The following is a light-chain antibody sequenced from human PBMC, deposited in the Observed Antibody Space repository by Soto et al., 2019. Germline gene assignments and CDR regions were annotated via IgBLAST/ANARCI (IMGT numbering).Light chain of an antibody. V-gene: IGLV2-14*01. Sequence: QSALTQPASVSGSPGQLITISCTGTSSDVGGYNYVSWYQQHPGKAPKLMIYDVGNRPSGVSNRFSGSKSGNTASLTISGLQAEDEADYYCSSYTSSSTWVFGGGTKLTVL. CDR2: DVG. CDR3: SSYTSSSTWV. J-gene: IGLJ3*02. CDR1: SSDVGGYNY.